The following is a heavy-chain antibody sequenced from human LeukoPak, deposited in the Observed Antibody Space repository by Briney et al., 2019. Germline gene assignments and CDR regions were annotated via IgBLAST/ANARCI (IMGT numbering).Heavy chain of an antibody. V-gene: IGHV1-2*02. D-gene: IGHD2-21*02. Sequence: ASVKVSCKASGYTFTGYYIHWVRQAPGQGLEWMGWINPNSGGTNYAQKFQGRVTMTRDTSISTAYMELSSLRSDDTAVYYCARDPIVVVTARFDYWGQGTLVTVSS. CDR1: GYTFTGYY. CDR3: ARDPIVVVTARFDY. J-gene: IGHJ4*02. CDR2: INPNSGGT.